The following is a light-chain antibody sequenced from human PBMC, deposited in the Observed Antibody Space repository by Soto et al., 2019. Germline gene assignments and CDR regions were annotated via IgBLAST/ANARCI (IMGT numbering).Light chain of an antibody. CDR3: QQYNSYSYT. CDR1: QSISSW. CDR2: DAS. V-gene: IGKV1-5*01. J-gene: IGKJ2*01. Sequence: DIQMTQSPSTLSASVGDRVTITCRASQSISSWLAWYQQKPGKAPKLLIYDASSLESGVPSRFSRSGSGTEFTLTISSLQPDDFATYCCQQYNSYSYTFGQGTKLEIK.